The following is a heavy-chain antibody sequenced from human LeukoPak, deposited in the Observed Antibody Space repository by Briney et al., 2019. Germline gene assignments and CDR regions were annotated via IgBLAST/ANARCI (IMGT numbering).Heavy chain of an antibody. Sequence: SETLSLTCTVSGGSISNYFWSWIRQPAGKGLEWIGRIYTTGNTNYNPSLKSRITMSVDTSNNHFSLKLSSVTAADTAVYYCARENSVSRPFDYWGQGTLVTVSS. CDR1: GGSISNYF. CDR3: ARENSVSRPFDY. D-gene: IGHD3-16*01. J-gene: IGHJ4*02. V-gene: IGHV4-4*07. CDR2: IYTTGNT.